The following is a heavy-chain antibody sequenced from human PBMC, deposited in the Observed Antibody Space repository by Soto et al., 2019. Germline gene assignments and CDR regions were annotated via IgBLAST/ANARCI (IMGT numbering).Heavy chain of an antibody. V-gene: IGHV1-69*12. CDR3: ARDGLGYCSGGSCYRKNWFDP. CDR2: IIPIFGTA. J-gene: IGHJ5*02. CDR1: GGTFSSYA. D-gene: IGHD2-15*01. Sequence: QVQLVQSGAEVKKPGSSVKVSCKASGGTFSSYAISWVRQAPGQGLEWMGGIIPIFGTANYAQKFQGRVTITADESTSTAYMELSSLRSEDTAVYYCARDGLGYCSGGSCYRKNWFDPWGQGTLVTVSS.